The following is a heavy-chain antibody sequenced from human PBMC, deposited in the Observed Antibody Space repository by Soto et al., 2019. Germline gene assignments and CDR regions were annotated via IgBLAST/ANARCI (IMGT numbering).Heavy chain of an antibody. V-gene: IGHV3-9*01. CDR3: AKDIGYSLSALSV. Sequence: GGSLRLSCATSGFTFSTYAMHWVRQAPGEGLEWVSGINWNSGNIGYADSVKGRFIISRDNAKNSLYLQMNSLRAEDTALYYCAKDIGYSLSALSVWGHGTMVTVSS. CDR2: INWNSGNI. CDR1: GFTFSTYA. D-gene: IGHD5-12*01. J-gene: IGHJ3*01.